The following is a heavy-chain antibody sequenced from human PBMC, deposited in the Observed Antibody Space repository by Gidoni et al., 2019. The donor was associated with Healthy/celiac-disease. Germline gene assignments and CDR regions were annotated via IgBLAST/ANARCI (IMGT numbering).Heavy chain of an antibody. CDR2: IVVGSGNT. Sequence: QMQLVPSGPEVKQPGTSVTVSCKASGFTFTSSAVQWVRQARGQSLEWIGWIVVGSGNTNYAQKFQERGTITRNMSTSTAYMELSSLRSEDTAVYYCAAVGNYGDYAALVDYWGQGTLVTVSS. V-gene: IGHV1-58*01. D-gene: IGHD4-17*01. J-gene: IGHJ4*02. CDR3: AAVGNYGDYAALVDY. CDR1: GFTFTSSA.